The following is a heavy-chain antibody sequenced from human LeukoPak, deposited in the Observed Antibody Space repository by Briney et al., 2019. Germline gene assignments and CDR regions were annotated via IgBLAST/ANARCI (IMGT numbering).Heavy chain of an antibody. D-gene: IGHD3-22*01. J-gene: IGHJ4*02. CDR3: ARDQDYYDSSGVDY. CDR2: ISSSGSTI. V-gene: IGHV3-11*01. Sequence: RGSLRLSCAASGFTFSDYYMSWIRQAPGKGLEWVSYISSSGSTIYYADSVKGRFTISRDNAKNSLYLQMNSLRAEDTAVYYCARDQDYYDSSGVDYWGQGTLVTVSS. CDR1: GFTFSDYY.